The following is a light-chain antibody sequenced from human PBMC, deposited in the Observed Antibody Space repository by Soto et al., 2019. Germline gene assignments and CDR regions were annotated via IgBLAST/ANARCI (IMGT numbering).Light chain of an antibody. CDR1: QAISNY. J-gene: IGKJ4*01. V-gene: IGKV1-9*01. CDR2: GAS. Sequence: IQWTQSPSSLSAFVGDRVTITCRASQAISNYLAWYQQKPGKAPKLLIYGASTLQSGVPSRFSGSGSGTDFTLTITSXQPEDFATYYCLRLNSYPLTVGGGTKVDTK. CDR3: LRLNSYPLT.